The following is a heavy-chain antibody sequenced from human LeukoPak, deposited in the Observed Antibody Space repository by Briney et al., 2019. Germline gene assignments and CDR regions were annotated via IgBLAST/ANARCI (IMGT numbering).Heavy chain of an antibody. CDR3: ARVKGQPWLKSPPYFDY. CDR1: GGSISSYY. V-gene: IGHV4-59*01. J-gene: IGHJ4*02. Sequence: PSETLSLTCTVSGGSISSYYWSWIRQPPGKGLEWIGYIYYSGSTNYNPSLKSRVTISVDTSKNQFSLKLSSVTAADTAVYYCARVKGQPWLKSPPYFDYWSQGTLVTVSS. D-gene: IGHD5-18*01. CDR2: IYYSGST.